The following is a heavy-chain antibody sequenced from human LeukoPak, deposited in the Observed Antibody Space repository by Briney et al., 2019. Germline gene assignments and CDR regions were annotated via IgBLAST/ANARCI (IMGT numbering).Heavy chain of an antibody. CDR1: GYTFTSYD. J-gene: IGHJ4*02. CDR3: ARVDPRAYSSSGNFDY. Sequence: GASVKVSCKASGYTFTSYDINWVRQATGQGLEWMGWMNPNSGNTGYAQKLQGRVTMTTDTSTSTAYMELRSLRSDDTAVYYCARVDPRAYSSSGNFDYWGQGTLVTVSS. V-gene: IGHV1-8*01. CDR2: MNPNSGNT. D-gene: IGHD6-6*01.